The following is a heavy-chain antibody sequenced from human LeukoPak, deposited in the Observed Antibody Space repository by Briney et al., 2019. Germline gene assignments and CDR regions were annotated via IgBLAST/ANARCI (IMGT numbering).Heavy chain of an antibody. Sequence: SETLSLTCAVYGGCFSGYYWSWIRQPPGKGLEWIGEINHSGSTNYNPSLKSRVTISVDTSKNQFSLQLSSVPAADTAVYYCARGRLRITIFGVVITGGGFFDYWGQGTLVTVSS. CDR1: GGCFSGYY. CDR3: ARGRLRITIFGVVITGGGFFDY. CDR2: INHSGST. D-gene: IGHD3-3*01. V-gene: IGHV4-34*01. J-gene: IGHJ4*02.